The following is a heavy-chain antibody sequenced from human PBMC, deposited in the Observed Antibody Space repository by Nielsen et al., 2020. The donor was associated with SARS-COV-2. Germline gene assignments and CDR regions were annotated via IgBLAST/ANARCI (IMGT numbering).Heavy chain of an antibody. Sequence: GESLKISCAASGFTFSDYYMSWIRQAPGKGLEWVSYISSSGSTIYYADSVKGRFTISRDNAKNSLYLQMNSLRAEDTAVYYCARGGKHIAARPLDYWGQGTLVTVSS. J-gene: IGHJ4*02. CDR1: GFTFSDYY. D-gene: IGHD6-6*01. V-gene: IGHV3-11*04. CDR3: ARGGKHIAARPLDY. CDR2: ISSSGSTI.